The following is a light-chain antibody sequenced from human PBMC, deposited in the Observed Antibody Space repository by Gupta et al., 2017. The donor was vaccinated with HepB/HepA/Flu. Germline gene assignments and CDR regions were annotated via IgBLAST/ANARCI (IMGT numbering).Light chain of an antibody. V-gene: IGKV3-20*01. CDR2: GAS. Sequence: EIVLTQPPRTLSLSPGERATLSCRASQSVRSTYLAWYQQKPGQAPRLLIYGASSRATGIPDRFSGSGSGTDFTLTISRLEPEDFAVYYCQQYGSSPLYIFGQGTKLEIK. J-gene: IGKJ2*01. CDR3: QQYGSSPLYI. CDR1: QSVRSTY.